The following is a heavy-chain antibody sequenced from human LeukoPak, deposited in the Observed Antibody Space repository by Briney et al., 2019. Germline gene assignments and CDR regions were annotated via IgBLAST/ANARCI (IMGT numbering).Heavy chain of an antibody. D-gene: IGHD2-15*01. J-gene: IGHJ5*02. CDR1: GGSISSGGYY. V-gene: IGHV4-61*08. CDR3: AREICSGGSCYSQPT. CDR2: IYYSGST. Sequence: SETLSLTCTVSGGSISSGGYYWSWIRQHPGKGLEWIGYIYYSGSTYYNPSLKSRVTISVDTSKNQFSLKLSSVTAADTAVYYCAREICSGGSCYSQPTWGQGTLVTVSS.